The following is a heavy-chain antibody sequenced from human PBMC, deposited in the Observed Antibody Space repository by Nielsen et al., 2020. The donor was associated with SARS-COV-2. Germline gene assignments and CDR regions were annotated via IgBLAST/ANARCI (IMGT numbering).Heavy chain of an antibody. CDR3: ARAIPLSIAAASGGMDV. CDR2: ISAYNGNT. Sequence: ASVKVSCKASGYTFTSYGISWVRQAPGQGLEWMGWISAYNGNTNYAQKLQGRVTMTRDTSTSTVYMELSSLRSEDTAVYYCARAIPLSIAAASGGMDVWGQGTTVTVSS. CDR1: GYTFTSYG. D-gene: IGHD6-13*01. V-gene: IGHV1-18*01. J-gene: IGHJ6*02.